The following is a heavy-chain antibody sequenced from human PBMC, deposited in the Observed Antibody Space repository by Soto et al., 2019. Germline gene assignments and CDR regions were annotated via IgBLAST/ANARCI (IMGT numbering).Heavy chain of an antibody. CDR3: ARRDGYTHFDY. V-gene: IGHV4-31*11. CDR2: IYCSGTT. J-gene: IGHJ4*02. CDR1: GGSITSGDYY. Sequence: QVQLQESGPGLVKPSQTLSLTCDVSGGSITSGDYYWSWIRHHPGKGLEWIGYIYCSGTTYYNPSLKSRVSISVDTSKNQFSLKLNSVTAADTAVYYCARRDGYTHFDYWGQGTLVTVSS. D-gene: IGHD5-12*01.